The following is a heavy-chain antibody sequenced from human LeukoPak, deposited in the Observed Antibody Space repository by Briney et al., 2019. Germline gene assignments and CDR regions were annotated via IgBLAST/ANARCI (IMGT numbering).Heavy chain of an antibody. CDR1: GGSIRSSY. Sequence: PSETLSLTCTVSGGSIRSSYWSWIRQPPGKGLEWIGYIYYSGSTNYNPSLKSRVTISVDTSKNQFSLKLSSVTAADTAVYYCARHVGYDFWSGYPYWYFDLWGRGTLVTVSS. V-gene: IGHV4-59*08. D-gene: IGHD3-3*01. CDR3: ARHVGYDFWSGYPYWYFDL. CDR2: IYYSGST. J-gene: IGHJ2*01.